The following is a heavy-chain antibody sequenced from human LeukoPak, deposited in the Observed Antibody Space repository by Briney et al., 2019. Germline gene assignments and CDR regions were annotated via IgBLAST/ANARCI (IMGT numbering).Heavy chain of an antibody. CDR3: ARGASGYDGAYYFDS. CDR2: INGDGSST. Sequence: GGSLRLSCAASGFTFSSYWMHWVRQAPGKGLVWVSRINGDGSSTNYADSVQGRFTISRDNAKNTLYLQINSLIAEDTAVYYCARGASGYDGAYYFDSWGQGALVTVSS. CDR1: GFTFSSYW. V-gene: IGHV3-74*01. J-gene: IGHJ4*02. D-gene: IGHD5-12*01.